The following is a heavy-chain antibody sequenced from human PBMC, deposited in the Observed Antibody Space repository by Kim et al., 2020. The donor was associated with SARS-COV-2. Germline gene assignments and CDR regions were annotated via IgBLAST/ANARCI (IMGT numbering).Heavy chain of an antibody. CDR3: ARHRGYSSGWHTGNNFDY. J-gene: IGHJ4*02. CDR2: IYYSGST. D-gene: IGHD6-19*01. V-gene: IGHV4-39*01. CDR1: GGSISSSSYY. Sequence: SETLSLTCTVSGGSISSSSYYWGWIRQPPGKGLEWIGSIYYSGSTYYNPSLKSRVTISVDTSKNQFSLKLSSVTAADTAVYYCARHRGYSSGWHTGNNFDYWGQGTLVSVSS.